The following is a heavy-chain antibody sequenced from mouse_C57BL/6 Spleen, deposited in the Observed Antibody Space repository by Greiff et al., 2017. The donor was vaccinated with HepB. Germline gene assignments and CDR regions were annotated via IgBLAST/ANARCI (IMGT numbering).Heavy chain of an antibody. V-gene: IGHV5-6*02. CDR2: ISSGGSYT. D-gene: IGHD2-2*01. J-gene: IGHJ4*01. Sequence: DVMLVESGGDLVKPGGSLKLSCAASGFTFSSYGMSWVRQTPDKRLEWVATISSGGSYTYYPDSVKGRFTISRDNAKNTLYLQMSSLKSEDTAMYYCARHGGYDEAMDYWGQGTSVTVSS. CDR3: ARHGGYDEAMDY. CDR1: GFTFSSYG.